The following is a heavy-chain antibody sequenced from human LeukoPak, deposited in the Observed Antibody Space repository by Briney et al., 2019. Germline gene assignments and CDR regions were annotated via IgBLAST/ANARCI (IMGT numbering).Heavy chain of an antibody. CDR3: ARDVNYAFDY. V-gene: IGHV1-18*01. J-gene: IGHJ4*02. D-gene: IGHD3-16*01. CDR2: ISANSGNT. Sequence: ASVKVSCKPSGYSFTRNGISWVRRAPGQGLEWMAWISANSGNTNYAQNFQDRVTLTTDTFTSTAYMELRSLRSDDTAVYYCARDVNYAFDYWGQGTLVTVSS. CDR1: GYSFTRNG.